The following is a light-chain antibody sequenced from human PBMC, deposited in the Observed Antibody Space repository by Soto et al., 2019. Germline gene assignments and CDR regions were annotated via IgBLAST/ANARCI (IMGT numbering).Light chain of an antibody. Sequence: QSALTQPASVSGSPGQSITFSCTGTSSDVGGYNYVSWYQQHPGKAPKLMIYDVSNRPSGVSNRFSGSKTGNTASLTISGLQTEDEADYYCSSYTSNNSQVVFGGGPKLTVL. J-gene: IGLJ2*01. CDR1: SSDVGGYNY. V-gene: IGLV2-14*01. CDR3: SSYTSNNSQVV. CDR2: DVS.